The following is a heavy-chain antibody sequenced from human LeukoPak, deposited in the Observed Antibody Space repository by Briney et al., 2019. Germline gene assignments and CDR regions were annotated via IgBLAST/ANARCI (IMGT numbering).Heavy chain of an antibody. V-gene: IGHV3-15*01. Sequence: PGGSLRLSCAASGFIFNKAWMSWVRQAPGKGPEWVGRIKSNNDGGTTDYASPVEGRFIISRDDSKNTIYLQMNRLIIDDTAIYYCTPLMVEDRGFWGQGTLVTVSS. CDR2: IKSNNDGGTT. CDR1: GFIFNKAW. J-gene: IGHJ4*02. D-gene: IGHD2-8*02. CDR3: TPLMVEDRGF.